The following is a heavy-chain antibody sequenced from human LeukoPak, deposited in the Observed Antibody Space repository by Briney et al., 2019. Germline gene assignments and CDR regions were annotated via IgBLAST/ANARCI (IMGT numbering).Heavy chain of an antibody. D-gene: IGHD3-16*02. J-gene: IGHJ4*02. CDR3: ASYYDYVWGSYRPRYYFDY. V-gene: IGHV3-48*03. CDR1: GFTFSGSA. CDR2: ISSSGSTI. Sequence: GGSLRLSCAASGFTFSGSAMHWVRQAPGKGLEWVSYISSSGSTIYYADTVKGRFTISRDNAKNSLYLQMNSLRAEDTAVYYCASYYDYVWGSYRPRYYFDYWGQGTLVTVSS.